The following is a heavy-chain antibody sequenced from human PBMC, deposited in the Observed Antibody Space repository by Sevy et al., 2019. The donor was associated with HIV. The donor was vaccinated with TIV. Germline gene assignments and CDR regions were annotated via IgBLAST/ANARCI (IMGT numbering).Heavy chain of an antibody. V-gene: IGHV5-10-1*01. CDR3: ARQEIAAAVTIIDY. D-gene: IGHD6-13*01. Sequence: GESLKISCKGSGYSFTSYWISCVRQMPGKGLEWMGRIDPSDAYTNYSPSFQGHVTISADKSISTAYLQWSSLKASDTAMYYCARQEIAAAVTIIDYWGQGTLVTVSS. J-gene: IGHJ4*02. CDR1: GYSFTSYW. CDR2: IDPSDAYT.